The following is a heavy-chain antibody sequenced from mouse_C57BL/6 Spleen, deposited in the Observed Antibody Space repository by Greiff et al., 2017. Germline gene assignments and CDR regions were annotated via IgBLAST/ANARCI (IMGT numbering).Heavy chain of an antibody. Sequence: EVKVEESGEGLVKPGGSLKLSCAASGFTFSSYAMSWVRQTPEKRLEWVAYISSGGDYIYYADTVKGRFTISRDNARNTLYLQMSSLKSEDTAMYYCTREAEYYGILYAMDYWGQGTSVTVSS. V-gene: IGHV5-9-1*02. D-gene: IGHD2-1*01. CDR3: TREAEYYGILYAMDY. CDR2: ISSGGDYI. CDR1: GFTFSSYA. J-gene: IGHJ4*01.